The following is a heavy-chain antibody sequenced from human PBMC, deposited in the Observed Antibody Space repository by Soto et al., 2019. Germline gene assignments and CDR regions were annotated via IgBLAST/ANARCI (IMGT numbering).Heavy chain of an antibody. D-gene: IGHD2-21*02. J-gene: IGHJ4*02. CDR3: ARLQRGDATSVH. Sequence: SETLSLTCIVSGGSISTYYWNWIRQPPGKGLEWIGYIYYSGSTNHNPSLKSRVTMSVDTSMNQFSLSLSSVTAADTAIYYCARLQRGDATSVHWGQGILVTVSS. V-gene: IGHV4-59*08. CDR1: GGSISTYY. CDR2: IYYSGST.